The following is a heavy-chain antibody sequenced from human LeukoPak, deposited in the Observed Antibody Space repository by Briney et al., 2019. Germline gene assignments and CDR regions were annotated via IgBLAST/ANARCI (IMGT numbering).Heavy chain of an antibody. CDR1: GFTFSSYT. D-gene: IGHD3-22*01. J-gene: IGHJ4*02. V-gene: IGHV3-23*01. CDR3: AKGRRGYDSSGYRIYCIDY. CDR2: ISGSGGST. Sequence: XGSLRLSCAASGFTFSSYTMSWVRQAPGKGLEWVSAISGSGGSTYYADSVKGRFTISRDNSKNTLYLQMNSLRAEDTAVYYCAKGRRGYDSSGYRIYCIDYWGQGTLVTVSS.